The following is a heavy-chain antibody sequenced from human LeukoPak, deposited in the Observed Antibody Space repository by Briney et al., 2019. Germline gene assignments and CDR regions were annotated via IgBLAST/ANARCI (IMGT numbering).Heavy chain of an antibody. V-gene: IGHV3-30*18. CDR2: ISYDGSNK. CDR1: GFTFSSYG. D-gene: IGHD3-10*01. J-gene: IGHJ4*02. Sequence: GGSLRLSCAASGFTFSSYGMHWVRQAPGKGLEWVAVISYDGSNKYYAGSVKGRFTISRDNSKNTLYLQMNSLRAEDTAVYYCAKEAMTTNYYGSGSYIDYWGQGTLVTVSS. CDR3: AKEAMTTNYYGSGSYIDY.